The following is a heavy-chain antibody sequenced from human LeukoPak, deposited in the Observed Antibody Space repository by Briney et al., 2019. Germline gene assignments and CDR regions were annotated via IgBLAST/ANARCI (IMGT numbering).Heavy chain of an antibody. CDR1: GYTFTNYY. V-gene: IGHV1-2*02. CDR3: AREGRNRSFDC. CDR2: INLNSGGT. Sequence: ASVKVSCKASGYTFTNYYLHWVRQAPGQGLEWMGWINLNSGGTNSAQKFQGRVAMTRDTSISTAYMDLSRLRSDDTAVYYCAREGRNRSFDCWGQGTLVTVSS. D-gene: IGHD1-14*01. J-gene: IGHJ4*02.